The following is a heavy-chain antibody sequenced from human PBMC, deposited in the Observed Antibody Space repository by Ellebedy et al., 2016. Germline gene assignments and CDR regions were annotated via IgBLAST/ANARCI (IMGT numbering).Heavy chain of an antibody. Sequence: GESLKISCAASGFTFSSYSMNWVRQAPGKGLEWVSYISSSSSTIYYADSVKGRFTISRDNAKNSLYLQMNSLRAEDTAVYYCARDYSVGYSSGFTKEGLYYFDYWGQGTLVTVSS. J-gene: IGHJ4*02. V-gene: IGHV3-48*01. CDR3: ARDYSVGYSSGFTKEGLYYFDY. CDR2: ISSSSSTI. CDR1: GFTFSSYS. D-gene: IGHD6-19*01.